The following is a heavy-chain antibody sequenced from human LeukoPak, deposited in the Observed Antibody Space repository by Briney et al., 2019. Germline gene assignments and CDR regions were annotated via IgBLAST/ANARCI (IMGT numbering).Heavy chain of an antibody. J-gene: IGHJ4*02. Sequence: PSQTLSLTCTVSGGSISSGDYYWSWIRQPPGKGLEWIGEINHSGSTNYNPSLRSRVTISVDTSKNQFSLKLSSVTAADTAVYYCARERRPTYYDFWSGYYIWGQGTLVTVSS. V-gene: IGHV4-30-4*01. D-gene: IGHD3-3*01. CDR3: ARERRPTYYDFWSGYYI. CDR2: INHSGST. CDR1: GGSISSGDYY.